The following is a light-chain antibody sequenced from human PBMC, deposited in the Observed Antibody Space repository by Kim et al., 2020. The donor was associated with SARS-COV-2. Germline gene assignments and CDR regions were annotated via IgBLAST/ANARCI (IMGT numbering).Light chain of an antibody. J-gene: IGKJ4*01. CDR1: QSVNSN. CDR2: GAS. V-gene: IGKV3-15*01. CDR3: QQYNNWPPLT. Sequence: SPGERITISCRASQSVNSNLAGYQQKPGQAPRLLIYGASTRATGLPARFSGSGSGTEFTLTISSLQSEDFALYYCQQYNNWPPLTFGGGTKVDIK.